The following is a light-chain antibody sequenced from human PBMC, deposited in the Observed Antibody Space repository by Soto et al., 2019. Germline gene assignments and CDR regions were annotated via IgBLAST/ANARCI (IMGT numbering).Light chain of an antibody. CDR2: GSS. Sequence: EFVLTQSPGTLSLSPGERATLSCRASQSVNSRYLAWYQQKPGQAPRLLIFGSSDRATGIPDRFSYSGSGTNFTLTISRLEPEDFAVYYCHQYGSSPPYTFGQGTNLEI. CDR3: HQYGSSPPYT. V-gene: IGKV3-20*01. J-gene: IGKJ2*01. CDR1: QSVNSRY.